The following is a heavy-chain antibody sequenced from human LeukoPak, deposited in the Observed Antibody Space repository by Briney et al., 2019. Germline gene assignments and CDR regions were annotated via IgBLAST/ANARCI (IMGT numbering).Heavy chain of an antibody. D-gene: IGHD6-13*01. V-gene: IGHV4-59*01. Sequence: SETLSLTCTVSGGSISSYYWSWIRQPPGKGLEWIGYIYCSGSTNYNPSLKSRVTISVDTSKNQSSLKVTSVTAADTAVYYCARWASSWDYWGHGTLVTVSS. CDR2: IYCSGST. CDR1: GGSISSYY. CDR3: ARWASSWDY. J-gene: IGHJ4*01.